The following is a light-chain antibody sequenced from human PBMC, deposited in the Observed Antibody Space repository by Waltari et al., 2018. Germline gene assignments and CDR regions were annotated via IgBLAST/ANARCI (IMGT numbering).Light chain of an antibody. CDR1: RSNIDANT. Sequence: QSVLTQPPSASGTPGQRVSISCSGSRSNIDANTVSWFQQLPGAAPTLLIYNNHQRPAGVPYRCSGSKSGTSASLAISGLQSGDEAEYYCAAWDDSLDAYVFGTGTKVTVL. CDR3: AAWDDSLDAYV. V-gene: IGLV1-44*01. J-gene: IGLJ1*01. CDR2: NNH.